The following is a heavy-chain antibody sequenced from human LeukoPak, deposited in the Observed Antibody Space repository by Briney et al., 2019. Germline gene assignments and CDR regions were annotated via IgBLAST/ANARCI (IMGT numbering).Heavy chain of an antibody. V-gene: IGHV1-46*03. CDR2: INPSGGST. J-gene: IGHJ4*02. Sequence: ASVKVSCKASGYTFTSYYMHWVRQAPGQGLEWMGIINPSGGSTSYAQKFQGRVTMTRNTSISTAYMELSSLRSEDTAVYYCARGYIAVAGFGYWGQGTLVTVSS. CDR1: GYTFTSYY. CDR3: ARGYIAVAGFGY. D-gene: IGHD6-19*01.